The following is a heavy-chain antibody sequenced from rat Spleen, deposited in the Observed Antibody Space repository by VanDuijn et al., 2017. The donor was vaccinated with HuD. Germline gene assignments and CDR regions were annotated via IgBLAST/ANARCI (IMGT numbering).Heavy chain of an antibody. J-gene: IGHJ2*01. CDR3: ARDRTGPFDF. CDR1: GFSITSYH. D-gene: IGHD4-2*01. CDR2: IWIDGNT. V-gene: IGHV2-32*01. Sequence: QVQLKESGPGLVQPSQTLSLTCTVSGFSITSYHISWFRQPPGKGLEWMGVIWIDGNTGYNSPLKSRLRISRDTSKTKVFLKMNSLQTEDTATYYCARDRTGPFDFWGQGVMVTVSS.